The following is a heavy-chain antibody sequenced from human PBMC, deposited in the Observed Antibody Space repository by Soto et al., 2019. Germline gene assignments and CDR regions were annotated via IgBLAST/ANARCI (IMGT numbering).Heavy chain of an antibody. CDR2: IYYSGST. Sequence: SGTLSLTCTVSGGTISITSYYWGWIRQPPGKGLEWIGSIYYSGSTYYNPSLKSRVTISVDTSKNQFSLKLSSVTAADTAVYYCARHIRGVIFGNWFDPWGQGTLVTVSS. D-gene: IGHD3-10*01. CDR1: GGTISITSYY. J-gene: IGHJ5*02. V-gene: IGHV4-39*01. CDR3: ARHIRGVIFGNWFDP.